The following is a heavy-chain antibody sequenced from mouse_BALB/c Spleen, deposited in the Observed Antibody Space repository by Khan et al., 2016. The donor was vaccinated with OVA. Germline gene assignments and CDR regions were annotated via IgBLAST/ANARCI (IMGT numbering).Heavy chain of an antibody. D-gene: IGHD1-1*02. Sequence: QVQLQQSGAELVRPGVSVKISCKGSGYTFTDYAMHWVKQSHAKSLEWIGVISTYYGDVDYSQKFKGKATMTVDRSSSTAYMELARLTSEDSAIYYCARGGKFAYWGQGTVVTVAA. CDR3: ARGGKFAY. J-gene: IGHJ3*01. CDR1: GYTFTDYA. CDR2: ISTYYGDV. V-gene: IGHV1S137*01.